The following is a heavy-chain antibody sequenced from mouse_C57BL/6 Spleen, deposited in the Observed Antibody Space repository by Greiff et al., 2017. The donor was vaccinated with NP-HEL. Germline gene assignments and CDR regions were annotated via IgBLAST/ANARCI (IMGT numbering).Heavy chain of an antibody. CDR3: ARSYYDYVWFAY. J-gene: IGHJ3*01. CDR2: IDPSDSYT. CDR1: GYTFTSYW. V-gene: IGHV1-69*01. Sequence: VQLQQSGAELVMPGASVKLSCKASGYTFTSYWMHWVKQRPGQGLEWIGEIDPSDSYTNYNQKFKGKSTLTVDKSSSTAYMQLSSLTSEDSAVYYCARSYYDYVWFAYWGQGTLVTVSA. D-gene: IGHD2-4*01.